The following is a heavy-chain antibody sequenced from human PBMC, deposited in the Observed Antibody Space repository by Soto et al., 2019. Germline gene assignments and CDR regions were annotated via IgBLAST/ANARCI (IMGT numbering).Heavy chain of an antibody. CDR2: IYRTGST. J-gene: IGHJ4*02. CDR3: ASRDPGTSVDY. V-gene: IGHV4-4*02. CDR1: GGSVTSNNW. D-gene: IGHD1-7*01. Sequence: SETLSLTCAVSGGSVTSNNWWTWVRQPPGQGLEWIGEIYRTGSTNYNPSLKSRVTISLDKSENQFSLKVTSLTAADTAVYYCASRDPGTSVDYWGQGTLVTV.